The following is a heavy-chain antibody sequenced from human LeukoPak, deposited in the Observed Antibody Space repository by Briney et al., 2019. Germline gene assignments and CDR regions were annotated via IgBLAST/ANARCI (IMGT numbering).Heavy chain of an antibody. D-gene: IGHD1-26*01. CDR2: ISYDGSNK. J-gene: IGHJ4*02. CDR1: GFTFSSYG. V-gene: IGHV3-30*18. Sequence: GGSLRLSCAASGFTFSSYGMHWVRQAPGKGLEWVAVISYDGSNKYYADSVKGRFTISRDNSKNTLYPQMNSLRAEDTAVYYCAKDGRGSYTPFDYWGQGTLVTVSS. CDR3: AKDGRGSYTPFDY.